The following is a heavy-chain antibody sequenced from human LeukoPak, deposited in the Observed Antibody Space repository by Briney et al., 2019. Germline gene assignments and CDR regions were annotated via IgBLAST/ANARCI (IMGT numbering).Heavy chain of an antibody. CDR3: ARVVVVIDSHAFDI. D-gene: IGHD3-22*01. V-gene: IGHV4-31*11. Sequence: SETLSLTCAVYGGSFSGYYWSWIRQHPGKGLEWIGYIYYSGSTYYNPSLKSRVTISVDTSKNQFSLKLSSVTAADTAVYYCARVVVVIDSHAFDIWGQGTMVTVSS. CDR2: IYYSGST. J-gene: IGHJ3*02. CDR1: GGSFSGYY.